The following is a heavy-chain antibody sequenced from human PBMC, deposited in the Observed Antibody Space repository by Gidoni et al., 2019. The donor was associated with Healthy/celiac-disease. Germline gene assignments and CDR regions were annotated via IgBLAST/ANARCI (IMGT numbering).Heavy chain of an antibody. CDR3: AREGPGYCSGGSCYGYDAFDI. CDR2: ISYDGSNK. Sequence: QVQLVESGGGVVQPGRSLRLSCAASGFTFSSYAMAWVRQAPGKGLEWVAVISYDGSNKYYADSVKGRFTISRDNSKNTLYLQMNSLRAEDTAVYYCAREGPGYCSGGSCYGYDAFDIWGQGTMVTVSS. J-gene: IGHJ3*02. D-gene: IGHD2-15*01. CDR1: GFTFSSYA. V-gene: IGHV3-30-3*01.